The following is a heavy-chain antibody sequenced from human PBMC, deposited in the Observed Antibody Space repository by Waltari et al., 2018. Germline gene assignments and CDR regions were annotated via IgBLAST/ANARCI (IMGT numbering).Heavy chain of an antibody. Sequence: QVQMVQSGAEVKKPGASAKVSCKASGYSFTAYYLHWVRQAPGQGLEWMGRINPNSGATTYAQMFQGRVTMTRDTSISTAYMEVTGLRSDDTAVYYCARVLSTVQLGIFAYWGQGTVVTVSS. D-gene: IGHD7-27*01. CDR1: GYSFTAYY. J-gene: IGHJ4*02. CDR3: ARVLSTVQLGIFAY. V-gene: IGHV1-2*06. CDR2: INPNSGAT.